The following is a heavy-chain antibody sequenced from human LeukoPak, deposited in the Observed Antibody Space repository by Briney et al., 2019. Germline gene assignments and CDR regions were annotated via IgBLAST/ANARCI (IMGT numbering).Heavy chain of an antibody. CDR1: GGSISSGGYY. J-gene: IGHJ4*02. D-gene: IGHD2-21*02. Sequence: SETLSLTCTVSGGSISSGGYYWSWIRQHPGKGLEWIGYIYYSGSTYYNPSLKSRVTISVDTSKNQFSLKLSSVTAADTAVYYCASADCGGDCYKFDYWGQGTLVTVSS. CDR2: IYYSGST. CDR3: ASADCGGDCYKFDY. V-gene: IGHV4-31*03.